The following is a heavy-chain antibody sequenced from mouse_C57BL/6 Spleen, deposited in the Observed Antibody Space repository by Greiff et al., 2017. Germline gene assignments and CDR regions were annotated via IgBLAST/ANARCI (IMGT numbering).Heavy chain of an antibody. V-gene: IGHV1-26*01. D-gene: IGHD2-3*01. J-gene: IGHJ3*01. CDR2: INPNNGGT. CDR3: ARWLLREGFAY. CDR1: GYTFTDYY. Sequence: EVQLQQSGPELVKPGASVKISCKASGYTFTDYYMNWVKQSHGKSLEWIGDINPNNGGTSYNQKFKGKATLTVDKSSSTAYMELRSLTSEDSAVYYCARWLLREGFAYWGQGTLVTVSA.